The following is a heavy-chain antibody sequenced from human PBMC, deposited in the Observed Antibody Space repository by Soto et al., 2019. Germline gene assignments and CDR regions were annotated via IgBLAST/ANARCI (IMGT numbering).Heavy chain of an antibody. D-gene: IGHD2-21*02. J-gene: IGHJ4*02. CDR2: IYYSGST. Sequence: PSETLSLTCTVSGGSINSRSYYWGWIRQSPGKGLEWIGSIYYSGSTYYNPSLKSRVAMSVDTSKNQFSLKLRSVSAADTAVYYCERQRNSVVTQAYFDDWGQGSLVTVSS. CDR3: ERQRNSVVTQAYFDD. V-gene: IGHV4-39*01. CDR1: GGSINSRSYY.